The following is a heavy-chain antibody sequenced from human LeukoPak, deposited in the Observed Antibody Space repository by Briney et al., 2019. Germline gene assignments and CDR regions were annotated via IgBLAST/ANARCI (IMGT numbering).Heavy chain of an antibody. J-gene: IGHJ4*02. CDR2: MNPNNGNT. V-gene: IGHV1-18*01. CDR3: SISANDFWSGFFDY. Sequence: GASVKVSCKASGYTFTSYDINWVRQATGQGLEWMGWMNPNNGNTNYAQKLQGRVTMTTDTSTSTAYMELRSLRSDDTAVYYCSISANDFWSGFFDYWGQGTLVTVSS. D-gene: IGHD3-3*01. CDR1: GYTFTSYD.